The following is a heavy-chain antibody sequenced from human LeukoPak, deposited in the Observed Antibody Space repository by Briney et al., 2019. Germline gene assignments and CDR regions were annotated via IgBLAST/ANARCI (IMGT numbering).Heavy chain of an antibody. V-gene: IGHV3-21*01. CDR1: GFTFSSYR. Sequence: GGSLGLSCAASGFTFSSYRMNWVRQAPGKGLEWVSSISSSSSYIYYADSVKGRFTISRDNAKNSLYLQMNSLRAEDTAVYYCARPSSDYDILTGYYGDWGQGTLVTVSS. J-gene: IGHJ4*02. D-gene: IGHD3-9*01. CDR2: ISSSSSYI. CDR3: ARPSSDYDILTGYYGD.